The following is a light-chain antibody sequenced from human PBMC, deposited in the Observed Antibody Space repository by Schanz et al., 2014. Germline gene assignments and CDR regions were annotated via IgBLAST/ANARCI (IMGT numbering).Light chain of an antibody. Sequence: QSALTQPASVSGSPGQSITISCTGTSSDVGGYNYVSWYQQHPGKAPELMIYDVSNRPSGVSNRFSGSKSGNTASLTISGLQAEDEADYYCCSYAGRPWVFGGGTKLTVL. CDR1: SSDVGGYNY. J-gene: IGLJ3*02. V-gene: IGLV2-14*01. CDR2: DVS. CDR3: CSYAGRPWV.